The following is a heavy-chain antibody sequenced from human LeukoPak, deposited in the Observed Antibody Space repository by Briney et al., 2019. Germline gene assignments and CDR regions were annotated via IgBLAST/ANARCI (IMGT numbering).Heavy chain of an antibody. V-gene: IGHV3-49*03. Sequence: GGSLKLSCTASGFTFGDYAMSWFRQAPGKGLEWVGFIRSKAYGGTTEYAASVKGRFTISRDDSKSIAYLQMNSLKTEDTAVYYCTRLYSGYASDIWGQGTMVTVSS. D-gene: IGHD5-12*01. CDR2: IRSKAYGGTT. J-gene: IGHJ3*02. CDR1: GFTFGDYA. CDR3: TRLYSGYASDI.